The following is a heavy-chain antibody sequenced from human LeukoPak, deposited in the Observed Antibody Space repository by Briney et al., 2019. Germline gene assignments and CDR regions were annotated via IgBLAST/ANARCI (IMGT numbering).Heavy chain of an antibody. Sequence: GGSLRLYCAASSFTFSGYWMHWHRQAPGKGLVWVSRIKSDGSTNYADSVKGRFTISRDNAKTTLSLQMNSMRTADTTVYYCARAPSEIGGYYPEYFRHWGQGTLVTVSS. CDR2: IKSDGST. V-gene: IGHV3-74*01. D-gene: IGHD3-22*01. CDR3: ARAPSEIGGYYPEYFRH. CDR1: SFTFSGYW. J-gene: IGHJ1*01.